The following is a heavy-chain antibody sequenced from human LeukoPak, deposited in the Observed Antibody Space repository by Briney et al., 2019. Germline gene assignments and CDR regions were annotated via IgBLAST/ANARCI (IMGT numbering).Heavy chain of an antibody. CDR2: ISSSSSTI. CDR1: GFAFSTYS. Sequence: GGSLRLSCAASGFAFSTYSMTWVRQAPGKGLEWVSYISSSSSTIYYADPVKGRFTISRDNAKNSLYLQMNSLRAEDTAVYYCARERYFDAFDIWGQGTMVTVSS. D-gene: IGHD1-1*01. J-gene: IGHJ3*02. V-gene: IGHV3-48*01. CDR3: ARERYFDAFDI.